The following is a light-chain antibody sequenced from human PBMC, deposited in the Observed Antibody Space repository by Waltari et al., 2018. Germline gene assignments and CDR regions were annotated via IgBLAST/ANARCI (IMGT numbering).Light chain of an antibody. CDR2: DAS. J-gene: IGKJ5*01. Sequence: VLTQSPATPSVSPGESALISCRASQSVSSNLAGYHQKPGQAPRPLIYDASTRASSIPARFRGSGSGTEFTLTINNLQSEDSATYYCQQYNRWPPITFGQGTRLDIK. CDR3: QQYNRWPPIT. V-gene: IGKV3-15*01. CDR1: QSVSSN.